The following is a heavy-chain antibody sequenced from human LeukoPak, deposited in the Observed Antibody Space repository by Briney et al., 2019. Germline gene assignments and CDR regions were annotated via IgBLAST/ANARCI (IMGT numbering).Heavy chain of an antibody. Sequence: ASVKLSCKASGYTFTIYGITWVRQAPGQGLEWMGWISAYNGNTNYAQKLQGRVTMTIDKTTSTAYMELRSLRSDDTAVYYCARGGANCSGGRCPLNWFDPWGQGTPVTVSS. CDR3: ARGGANCSGGRCPLNWFDP. J-gene: IGHJ5*02. CDR2: ISAYNGNT. CDR1: GYTFTIYG. D-gene: IGHD2-15*01. V-gene: IGHV1-18*01.